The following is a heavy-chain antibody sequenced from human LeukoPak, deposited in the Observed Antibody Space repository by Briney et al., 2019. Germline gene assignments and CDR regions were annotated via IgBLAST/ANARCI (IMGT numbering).Heavy chain of an antibody. CDR1: GFTVSSNY. J-gene: IGHJ4*02. Sequence: GSLRLSCAASGFTVSSNYMGWVRQAPGKGLEWVSVIYSGGDTYYADSVKGRFTIPRDNSKNMIYLEMSSLKAEDTAVYYCAKERSLEIAVAGTIFDHWGQGTLVTVSS. CDR2: IYSGGDT. D-gene: IGHD6-19*01. V-gene: IGHV3-66*01. CDR3: AKERSLEIAVAGTIFDH.